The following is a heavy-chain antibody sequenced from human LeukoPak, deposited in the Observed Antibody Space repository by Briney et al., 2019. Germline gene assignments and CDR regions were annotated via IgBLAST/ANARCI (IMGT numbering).Heavy chain of an antibody. CDR1: GFTFSSYE. Sequence: GGSLRLSCVVSGFTFSSYEMNWVRQAPGKGLEWVSYISSSGSTISYADSVKGRFTISRDNAKNSLYLQMNSLRAEDTAVYYCARDSIVTGEFDYWGQGTLVTVSS. CDR3: ARDSIVTGEFDY. D-gene: IGHD2-21*02. CDR2: ISSSGSTI. J-gene: IGHJ4*02. V-gene: IGHV3-48*03.